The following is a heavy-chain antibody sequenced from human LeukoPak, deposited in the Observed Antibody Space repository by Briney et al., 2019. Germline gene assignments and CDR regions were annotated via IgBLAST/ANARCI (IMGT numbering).Heavy chain of an antibody. J-gene: IGHJ4*02. Sequence: GGSLRLSCAASGFTFNTYSMNWVRQAPGKGLEWVSSISSSSSYIYYSDSVKGRVTISRDNAKNSLYLQMNSLRAEDTAVYFCASRYCSGGSCYCDRYWGQGTLVTVSS. CDR3: ASRYCSGGSCYCDRY. CDR2: ISSSSSYI. CDR1: GFTFNTYS. D-gene: IGHD2-15*01. V-gene: IGHV3-21*01.